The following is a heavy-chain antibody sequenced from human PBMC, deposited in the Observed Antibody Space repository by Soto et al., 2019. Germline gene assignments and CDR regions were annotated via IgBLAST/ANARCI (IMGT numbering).Heavy chain of an antibody. CDR3: ARGAEEQLGYYYYGMDV. V-gene: IGHV4-30-2*01. J-gene: IGHJ6*02. Sequence: SETLSLTCAVSGGSISSCGYSWSWIRQPPGKGLEWIGYIYHSGSTYYNPSLKSRVTISVDRSKNQFSLKLSSVTAADTAVYYCARGAEEQLGYYYYGMDVWGQGTTVTVSS. D-gene: IGHD6-6*01. CDR2: IYHSGST. CDR1: GGSISSCGYS.